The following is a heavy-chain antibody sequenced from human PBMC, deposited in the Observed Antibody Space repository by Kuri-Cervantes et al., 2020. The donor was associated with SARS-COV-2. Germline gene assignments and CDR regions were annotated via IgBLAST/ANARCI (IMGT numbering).Heavy chain of an antibody. CDR3: ARRRDPDF. CDR2: ISSYNGKT. J-gene: IGHJ4*02. CDR1: GYTFTDYY. Sequence: ASVKVSCKASGYTFTDYYMHWVRQAPGQGLEWMGWISSYNGKTGYAPRFQDRITMTTDTSTSTAYMEARSLRSDDTAVYYCARRRDPDFWGQGTLVTVSS. V-gene: IGHV1-18*04.